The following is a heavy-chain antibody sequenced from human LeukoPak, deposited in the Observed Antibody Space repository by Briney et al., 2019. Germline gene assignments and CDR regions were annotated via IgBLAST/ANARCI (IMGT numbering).Heavy chain of an antibody. V-gene: IGHV4-59*08. D-gene: IGHD6-13*01. CDR2: IFYSGST. Sequence: SETLSLTCTASGGSISSYYWSWIRQPPGKGLEWIGYIFYSGSTNQNPSLKSRVTISVDTSKNQFSLKLSSVTAADTAVYYCARLHRGSWYFGYWGQGTLVTVSS. CDR3: ARLHRGSWYFGY. J-gene: IGHJ4*02. CDR1: GGSISSYY.